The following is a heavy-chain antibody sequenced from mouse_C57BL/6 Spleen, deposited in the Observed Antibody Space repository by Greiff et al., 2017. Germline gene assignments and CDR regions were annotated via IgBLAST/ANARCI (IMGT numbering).Heavy chain of an antibody. CDR2: IRSKSNNYAT. CDR1: GFSFNTYA. D-gene: IGHD2-1*01. CDR3: VRHLPFAY. Sequence: EVKLMESGGGLVQPKGSLKLSCAASGFSFNTYAMNWVRQAPGKGVEWVARIRSKSNNYATYYAESVKDRFTISRDDSESMLYLQMNHLKTEDTAMYYCVRHLPFAYWGQGTLVTVSA. J-gene: IGHJ3*01. V-gene: IGHV10-1*01.